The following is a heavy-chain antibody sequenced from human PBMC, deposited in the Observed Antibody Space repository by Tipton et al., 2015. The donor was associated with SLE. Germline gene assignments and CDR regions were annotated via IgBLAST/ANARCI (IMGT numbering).Heavy chain of an antibody. D-gene: IGHD6-13*01. CDR3: ARSSSWSFNGMDV. CDR2: INPNSGGT. Sequence: QSGAEVKKPGASVKVSCKASGYIFTGHYMHWVRQAPGQGLEWMGWINPNSGGTNYAQKFQGRVTMTRDTSISTAYMELSRLRAEVTAVYYCARSSSWSFNGMDVWGQGTTVTVSS. CDR1: GYIFTGHY. J-gene: IGHJ6*02. V-gene: IGHV1-2*02.